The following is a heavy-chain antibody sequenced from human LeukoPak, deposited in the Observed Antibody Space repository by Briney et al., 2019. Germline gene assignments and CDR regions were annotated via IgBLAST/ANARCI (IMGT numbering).Heavy chain of an antibody. CDR1: GFAFSSYA. CDR3: AIPAVYYYDSSGYQEPLDY. J-gene: IGHJ4*02. CDR2: ISGSGGST. D-gene: IGHD3-22*01. Sequence: GGSLRLSCAASGFAFSSYAMSWVRQAPGKGLEWVSAISGSGGSTYYADSVKGRFTISRDNSKNTLYLQMNSLRAEDTAVYYCAIPAVYYYDSSGYQEPLDYWGQGTLVTVSS. V-gene: IGHV3-23*01.